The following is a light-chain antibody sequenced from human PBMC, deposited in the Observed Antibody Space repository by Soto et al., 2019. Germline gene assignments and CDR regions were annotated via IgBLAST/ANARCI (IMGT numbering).Light chain of an antibody. J-gene: IGLJ1*01. CDR2: SNN. V-gene: IGLV1-44*01. CDR1: SSNIGSNT. CDR3: AVCDDILNGYV. Sequence: QSVLTQPPSASGAPGQRVTISCSGSSSNIGSNTVNWYQQLPGAAPKLLIYSNNQRPSGVPARFSGSKSGTSASRAISGLQSEDESDYRCAVCDDILNGYVFGSGTKVTVL.